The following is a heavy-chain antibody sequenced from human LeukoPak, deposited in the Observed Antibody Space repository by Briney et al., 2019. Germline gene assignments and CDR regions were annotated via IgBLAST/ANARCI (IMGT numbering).Heavy chain of an antibody. CDR1: GFTFSSYG. Sequence: GGSLRLSCAASGFTFSSYGMHWVRQAPGKGLEWVAVISYDGSNKYYADSVKGRFTISRDNSKNPLYLQMNSLRAEDTAVYYCARDPYSGGYGDYYYYYMDVWGKGTTVTISS. J-gene: IGHJ6*03. CDR2: ISYDGSNK. V-gene: IGHV3-30*03. D-gene: IGHD1-26*01. CDR3: ARDPYSGGYGDYYYYYMDV.